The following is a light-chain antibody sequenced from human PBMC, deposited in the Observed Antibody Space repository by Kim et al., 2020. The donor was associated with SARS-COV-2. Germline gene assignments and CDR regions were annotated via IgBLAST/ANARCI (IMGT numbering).Light chain of an antibody. V-gene: IGLV1-44*01. CDR2: SNT. J-gene: IGLJ1*01. CDR1: SCNIGSNT. Sequence: PGQRDTISCAGSSCNIGSNTVNGYQQIPGTAPKLLTYSNTQRPSGFPDRFSGSKSGTSASLAISGLQSENEDDYSCAAWDASLKNVFGTGTKVTVL. CDR3: AAWDASLKNV.